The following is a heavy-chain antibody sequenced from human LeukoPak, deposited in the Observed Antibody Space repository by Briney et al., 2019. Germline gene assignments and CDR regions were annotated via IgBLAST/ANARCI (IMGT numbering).Heavy chain of an antibody. CDR1: GGSISSYY. CDR2: IYYTGST. D-gene: IGHD6-19*01. J-gene: IGHJ4*02. V-gene: IGHV4-59*01. CDR3: ARAFSSGWYPYSIGGLWFDY. Sequence: SETLSLTCTVSGGSISSYYWSWLRQPPGKGLRWIGNIYYTGSTNYNPSLKSRVTISVDTSKNQFSLKLSSVTAADTAVYYCARAFSSGWYPYSIGGLWFDYWGQGTLVTVSS.